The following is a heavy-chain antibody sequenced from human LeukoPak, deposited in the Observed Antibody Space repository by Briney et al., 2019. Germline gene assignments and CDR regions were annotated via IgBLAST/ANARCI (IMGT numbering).Heavy chain of an antibody. J-gene: IGHJ4*02. CDR1: GFTFSSYA. CDR2: ISSNGGST. CDR3: ARARRTYYYDH. Sequence: GGSLRLSCAASGFTFSSYAMHWVRQAPGKGLEYVSAISSNGGSTYYANSVKGGFTISRDNSKNTLYLQMGSLRAEDMAVYYCARARRTYYYDHWGQGTLVTVSS. V-gene: IGHV3-64*01.